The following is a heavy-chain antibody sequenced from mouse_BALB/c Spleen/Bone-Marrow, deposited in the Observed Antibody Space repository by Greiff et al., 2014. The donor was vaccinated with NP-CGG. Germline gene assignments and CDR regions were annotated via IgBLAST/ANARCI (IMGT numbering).Heavy chain of an antibody. V-gene: IGHV14-3*02. CDR1: GFNIKDTY. J-gene: IGHJ2*01. CDR3: ARLYYDSRGGFDY. CDR2: IDPANGNT. Sequence: VQLQQSGAELMKPGASVKLSCTASGFNIKDTYIHWLNQRPEQGLEWIGRIDPANGNTKYDPKFQGKATITSDTSSNTAYLQLSSLTSEDTAVYYCARLYYDSRGGFDYWGQGTTLTVSS. D-gene: IGHD1-1*01.